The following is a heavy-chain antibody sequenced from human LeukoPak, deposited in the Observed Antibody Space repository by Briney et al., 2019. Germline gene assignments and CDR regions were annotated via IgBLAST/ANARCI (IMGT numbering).Heavy chain of an antibody. CDR2: ISGSGGST. J-gene: IGHJ4*02. CDR1: GFTFSSYA. D-gene: IGHD6-13*01. Sequence: PGGSLRLSCAASGFTFSSYAMSWVRQAPGKGLEWVSAISGSGGSTYYADSVKGRFTISRDNSKNTLYLQMNSLRAEDTAVYYCARDPRGIAAAGIFDYWGQGTLVTVSS. V-gene: IGHV3-23*01. CDR3: ARDPRGIAAAGIFDY.